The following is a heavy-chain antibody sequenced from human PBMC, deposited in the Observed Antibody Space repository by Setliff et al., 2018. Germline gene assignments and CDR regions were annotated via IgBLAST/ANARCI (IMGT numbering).Heavy chain of an antibody. Sequence: SETLSLTCTVSGGSISNYYWSWIRQPPGKGLEWIGYIQTGGSTNYNPSLKSRVNISVDTSKKQFSLKLSSVTAADTAVYYCARGGGRIRQLGATGVHTFDIWGQGTVVTVSS. CDR2: IQTGGST. CDR3: ARGGGRIRQLGATGVHTFDI. D-gene: IGHD1-26*01. CDR1: GGSISNYY. V-gene: IGHV4-4*08. J-gene: IGHJ3*02.